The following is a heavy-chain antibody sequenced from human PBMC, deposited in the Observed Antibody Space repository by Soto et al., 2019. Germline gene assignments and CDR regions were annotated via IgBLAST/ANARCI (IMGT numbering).Heavy chain of an antibody. V-gene: IGHV3-33*01. CDR2: IRFDGSNE. Sequence: PGGSLRLSCAVPGGIFHGYGMHWVRQAPGKGLEWVAIIRFDGSNEEYADSVKGRFTISRDNSKNTLYLQMNTLGAEDTALYYCAREGIGGAVFGGYFDYWGRGTVVTVSS. J-gene: IGHJ4*02. D-gene: IGHD3-10*01. CDR3: AREGIGGAVFGGYFDY. CDR1: GGIFHGYG.